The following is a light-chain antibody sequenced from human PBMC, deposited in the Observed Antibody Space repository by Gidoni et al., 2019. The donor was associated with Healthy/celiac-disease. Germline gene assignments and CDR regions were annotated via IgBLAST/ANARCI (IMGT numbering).Light chain of an antibody. CDR3: QQYGSSPLT. J-gene: IGKJ4*01. Sequence: LTHSPGTLSLSPVERATLSCRASQSVTSSYLAWYQQKLGPDPRLLIYGASSRATGIPDRFSGGGCGTDFTLTISRLEPEDFAVYYCQQYGSSPLTFGGGTKVEIK. CDR2: GAS. V-gene: IGKV3-20*01. CDR1: QSVTSSY.